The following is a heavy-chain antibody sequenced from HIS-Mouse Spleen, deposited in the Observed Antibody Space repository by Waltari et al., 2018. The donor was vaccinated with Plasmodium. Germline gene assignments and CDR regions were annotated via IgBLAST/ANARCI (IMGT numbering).Heavy chain of an antibody. Sequence: QVQLVQSGAEVKKPGASVKVSCKASGYTFTGYSLHRVRPAPVQGLEWKGWINPNRGGTNYAQKFQGRVTMTRDTSISTAYMELSRLRSDDTAVYYCARVLGYKAAAGTFVEYFQHWGQGTLVTVSS. D-gene: IGHD6-13*01. CDR1: GYTFTGYS. J-gene: IGHJ1*01. V-gene: IGHV1-2*02. CDR3: ARVLGYKAAAGTFVEYFQH. CDR2: INPNRGGT.